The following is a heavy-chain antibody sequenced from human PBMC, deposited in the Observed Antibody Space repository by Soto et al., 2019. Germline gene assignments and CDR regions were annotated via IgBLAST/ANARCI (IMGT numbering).Heavy chain of an antibody. D-gene: IGHD3-22*01. Sequence: EVQLVESGGGLVEPGGSLRLSCATSGFSFSSSAMTWVRQAPGKGLEYVSSINYSGRYMFYAGSLRGRFTVSRDNAKNSLYLQMNSLRAEDTAVYYWARKSSSDSTGYDYFDYWGQGTQVTVSS. J-gene: IGHJ4*02. V-gene: IGHV3-21*06. CDR1: GFSFSSSA. CDR2: INYSGRYM. CDR3: ARKSSSDSTGYDYFDY.